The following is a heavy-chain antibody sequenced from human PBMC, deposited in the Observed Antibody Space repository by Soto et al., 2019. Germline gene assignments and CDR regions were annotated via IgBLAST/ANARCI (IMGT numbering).Heavy chain of an antibody. CDR2: ISPYTGDT. J-gene: IGHJ6*02. D-gene: IGHD3-22*01. V-gene: IGHV1-18*01. Sequence: QLMQSGAEVRKPGASVKVSCKTSGYTFTRHGISWVRQAPGQGLEWMGWISPYTGDTKYAQKVHGRVTMTTDTSTSKAYMELRSQRSDDTAVYYCAADSSGSTADYYYYYGMDVWGQGTMVTVSS. CDR3: AADSSGSTADYYYYYGMDV. CDR1: GYTFTRHG.